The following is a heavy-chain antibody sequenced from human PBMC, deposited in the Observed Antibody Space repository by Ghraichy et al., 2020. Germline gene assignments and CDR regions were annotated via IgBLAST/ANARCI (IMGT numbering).Heavy chain of an antibody. Sequence: SEPLSLPCAVSGYSLSSGNWWGWIRQSPGKGLEWIGSIHYNGATYYNPSLESRVTMSVDTSKNQFSLNLSSVTAVDTAVYYCARGDWYFDFWGQRTLVTVSS. J-gene: IGHJ4*02. CDR2: IHYNGAT. CDR1: GYSLSSGNW. V-gene: IGHV4-28*03. CDR3: ARGDWYFDF. D-gene: IGHD3-9*01.